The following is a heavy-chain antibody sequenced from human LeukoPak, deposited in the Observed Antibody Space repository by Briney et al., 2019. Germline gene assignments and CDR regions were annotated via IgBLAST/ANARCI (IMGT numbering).Heavy chain of an antibody. D-gene: IGHD4-11*01. CDR2: ISSSSTYI. J-gene: IGHJ4*02. CDR3: TGGALGDYCNYD. CDR1: GFTFSDGW. Sequence: PGGSLRLSCAASGFTFSDGWMNWVRQAPGKGLEWVSYISSSSTYIYYADSVKGRFTISRNNAKNSLFLQMNSLRPEDTAVYYCTGGALGDYCNYDWGQGTLVTVSS. V-gene: IGHV3-21*05.